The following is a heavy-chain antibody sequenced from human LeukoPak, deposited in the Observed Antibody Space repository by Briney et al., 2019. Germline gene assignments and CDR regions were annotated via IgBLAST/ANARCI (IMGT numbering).Heavy chain of an antibody. J-gene: IGHJ6*02. CDR2: IKQDGSEK. V-gene: IGHV3-7*01. CDR1: GFTFSSYA. Sequence: GGSLRLSCAASGFTFSSYAMSWVRQAPGKGLEWVANIKQDGSEKYYVDSVKGRFTISRDNAKNSLYLQMNSLRAEDTAVYYCARDVVDTAPGPLYYYGMDVWGQGTTVTVSS. D-gene: IGHD5-18*01. CDR3: ARDVVDTAPGPLYYYGMDV.